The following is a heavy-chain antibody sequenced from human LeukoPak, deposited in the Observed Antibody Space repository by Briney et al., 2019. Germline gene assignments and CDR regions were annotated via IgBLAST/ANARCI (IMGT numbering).Heavy chain of an antibody. CDR3: ARGPLRSSWYATTFDY. J-gene: IGHJ4*02. CDR1: GGSFSGYY. Sequence: SETLSLTCAVYGGSFSGYYWSWIRQPPGKGLEWIGEINHSGSTNYNPSLKSRVTISVDTSKNQFSLKLSSVTAADTAVYYCARGPLRSSWYATTFDYWGQGTLVTVSS. V-gene: IGHV4-34*01. D-gene: IGHD6-13*01. CDR2: INHSGST.